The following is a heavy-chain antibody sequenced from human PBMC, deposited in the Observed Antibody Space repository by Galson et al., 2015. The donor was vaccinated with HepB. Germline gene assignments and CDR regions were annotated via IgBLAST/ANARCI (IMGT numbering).Heavy chain of an antibody. CDR2: LYAGGNS. J-gene: IGHJ3*02. CDR3: ASGGHGENFVALGTGFDI. V-gene: IGHV3-53*01. Sequence: SLRLSCAASGFTVSGNYMNWVRQAPGKGLEWVTVLYAGGNSFYADSVKGRFTISRDNSKNTLYLQMNSLRAEDTAVYYCASGGHGENFVALGTGFDIWGQGTMVTVSS. D-gene: IGHD2/OR15-2a*01. CDR1: GFTVSGNY.